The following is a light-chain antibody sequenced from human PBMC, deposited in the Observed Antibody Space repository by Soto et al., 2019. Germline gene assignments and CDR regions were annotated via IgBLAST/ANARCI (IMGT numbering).Light chain of an antibody. J-gene: IGKJ1*01. CDR1: QSVSNN. CDR2: GAS. V-gene: IGKV3-15*01. Sequence: EIVLTQSPVTLSVSPGERATLSCRASQSVSNNLAWYQQKPGQAPRLLIHGASTRATGIPARFSGSGSGTEFTLTISSLQSEDFAIYYCQRQSNWPRTFGQGTNVDIK. CDR3: QRQSNWPRT.